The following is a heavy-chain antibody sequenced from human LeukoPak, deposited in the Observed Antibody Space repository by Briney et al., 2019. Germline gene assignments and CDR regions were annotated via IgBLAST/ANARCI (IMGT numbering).Heavy chain of an antibody. CDR1: GDIVSSSSAT. V-gene: IGHV6-1*01. D-gene: IGHD1-14*01. Sequence: SQTLSLTCALSGDIVSSSSATWNWIRQSPSRGLEWLGRTFYRAKWYNDYAVSVESRISVTPDTTKNQFSLQLNSVTPEDTAIYYCARGAPYHLDFWGQGTLVTVSS. CDR3: ARGAPYHLDF. J-gene: IGHJ4*02. CDR2: TFYRAKWYN.